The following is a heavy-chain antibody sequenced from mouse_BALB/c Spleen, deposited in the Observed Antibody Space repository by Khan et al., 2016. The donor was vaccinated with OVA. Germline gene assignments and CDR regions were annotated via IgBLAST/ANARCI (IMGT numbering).Heavy chain of an antibody. D-gene: IGHD2-5*01. CDR2: ISSGGSYT. CDR3: ARQYSKSFFEY. J-gene: IGHJ2*01. V-gene: IGHV5-6*01. CDR1: GFTFSSFG. Sequence: EVELVESGGDLVKPGGSLKLSCAASGFTFSSFGMSWIRQTPDKRLEWVATISSGGSYTYYPDSVKGRFTISRDNAKNTLYLQMSSLKSEDTAMYYCARQYSKSFFEYWGQGTTLTVSS.